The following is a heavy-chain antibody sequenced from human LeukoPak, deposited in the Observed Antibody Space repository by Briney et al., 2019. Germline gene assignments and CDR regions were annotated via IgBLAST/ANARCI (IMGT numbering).Heavy chain of an antibody. CDR2: ISSSSSYI. Sequence: GGSLRLSCAASGFXFSSYSMNWVRQAPGKGLEWVSYISSSSSYIYHADSVKGRFTISRDNAKNSLYLQMNSLRAEDTAVYYCARDPGNWYFDLWGRGTLVTVSS. V-gene: IGHV3-21*01. J-gene: IGHJ2*01. CDR1: GFXFSSYS. CDR3: ARDPGNWYFDL. D-gene: IGHD3-10*01.